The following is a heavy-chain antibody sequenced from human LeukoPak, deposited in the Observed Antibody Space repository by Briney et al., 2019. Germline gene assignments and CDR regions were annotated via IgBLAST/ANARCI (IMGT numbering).Heavy chain of an antibody. D-gene: IGHD1-26*01. Sequence: ASVKVSCKASGYTFTSYYMHWVRQTPGQGLGWMGIINPSGGSTSYAQKFQGRVTMTRDTSTSTAYMELSSLRSEDTAVYYCARGTKAVVGATAYWGQGTLVTVSS. CDR2: INPSGGST. J-gene: IGHJ4*02. CDR1: GYTFTSYY. V-gene: IGHV1-46*01. CDR3: ARGTKAVVGATAY.